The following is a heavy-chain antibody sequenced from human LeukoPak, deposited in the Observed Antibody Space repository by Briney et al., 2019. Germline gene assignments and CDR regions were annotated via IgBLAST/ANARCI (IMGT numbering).Heavy chain of an antibody. CDR1: GFTFSSYW. J-gene: IGHJ4*02. V-gene: IGHV3-74*01. D-gene: IGHD3-22*01. CDR3: ARAHGHYDSSGYYDY. CDR2: INTDGSST. Sequence: TGGSLRLSCAASGFTFSSYWMHWVRQAPGKGLVWVSRINTDGSSTSYADSVKGRFTISRDNAKNTLYLQMNSLRAEDTAVYYCARAHGHYDSSGYYDYWGQGTLVTVSS.